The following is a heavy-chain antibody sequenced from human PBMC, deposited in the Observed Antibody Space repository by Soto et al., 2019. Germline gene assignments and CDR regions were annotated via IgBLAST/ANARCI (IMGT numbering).Heavy chain of an antibody. CDR3: AREVHYYDSSGYYPRDAFDI. D-gene: IGHD3-22*01. J-gene: IGHJ3*02. CDR2: IYYSGST. V-gene: IGHV4-31*03. Sequence: LSLTCTVSGGSISSGGYYWSWIRQHPGKGLEWIGYIYYSGSTYYNPSLKSRVTISVDTSKNQFSLKLSSVTAADTAVYYCAREVHYYDSSGYYPRDAFDIWGQGTMVTVSS. CDR1: GGSISSGGYY.